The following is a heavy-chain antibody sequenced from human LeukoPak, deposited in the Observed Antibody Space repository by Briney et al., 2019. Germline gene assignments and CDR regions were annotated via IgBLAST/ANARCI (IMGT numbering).Heavy chain of an antibody. D-gene: IGHD5-12*01. J-gene: IGHJ4*02. Sequence: GGSLSLSCAASGFTFSSYSMNWVRQAPGKGLEWVSSISSSSSYIYYADSVKGRFTISRDNAKNSLYLQMNSLRAEDTAVYYCVREVATGTVVDYWGQGTLVTVSS. V-gene: IGHV3-21*01. CDR2: ISSSSSYI. CDR3: VREVATGTVVDY. CDR1: GFTFSSYS.